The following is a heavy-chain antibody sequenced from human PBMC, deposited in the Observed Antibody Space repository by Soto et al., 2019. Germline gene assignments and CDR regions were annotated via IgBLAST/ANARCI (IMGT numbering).Heavy chain of an antibody. D-gene: IGHD6-6*01. V-gene: IGHV3-7*05. CDR3: ARDPAEAARPSDAFDI. Sequence: PGGSLRLSCAASGFTFSSYWMSWVRQAPGKGLEWVANIKQDGSEKYYVDSVKGRFTISRDNAKNSLYLQMNSLRAEDTAVYYCARDPAEAARPSDAFDIWGQGTMVTVSS. J-gene: IGHJ3*02. CDR2: IKQDGSEK. CDR1: GFTFSSYW.